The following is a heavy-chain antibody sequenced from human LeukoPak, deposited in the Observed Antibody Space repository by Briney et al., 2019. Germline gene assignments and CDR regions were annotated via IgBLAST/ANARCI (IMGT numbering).Heavy chain of an antibody. CDR1: GFTSSSYG. Sequence: PGGSLRLSCAASGFTSSSYGMHWVRQAPGKGLEWVAVIWYDGSNKYYADSVKGRFTISRDNSKNTLYLQMNSLRAEDTAVYYCARAYGDYVFDYWGQGTLVTVSS. CDR2: IWYDGSNK. D-gene: IGHD4-17*01. V-gene: IGHV3-33*01. J-gene: IGHJ4*02. CDR3: ARAYGDYVFDY.